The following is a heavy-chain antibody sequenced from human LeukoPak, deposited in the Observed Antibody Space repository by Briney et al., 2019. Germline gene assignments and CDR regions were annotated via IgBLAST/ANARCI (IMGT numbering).Heavy chain of an antibody. D-gene: IGHD3-10*01. Sequence: SETLSLTCNVSGYSIRSGYYWDWIRQPPGKGLEWIGSMFHSGNTYYNPSLKSRLTISADTSKNHLSLKLRSVTAADTAVYYCTRGRYSWGQGTLVTVSS. CDR1: GYSIRSGYY. V-gene: IGHV4-38-2*02. J-gene: IGHJ5*02. CDR3: TRGRYS. CDR2: MFHSGNT.